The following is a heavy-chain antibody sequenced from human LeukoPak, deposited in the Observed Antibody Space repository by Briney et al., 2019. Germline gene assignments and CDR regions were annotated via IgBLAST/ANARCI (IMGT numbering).Heavy chain of an antibody. CDR2: IKQDGSEK. Sequence: GGSLRLSCGASGFTFSSYWMSWVRQAPGKGLEWVANIKQDGSEKYYVDSVKGRFTISRDNAKNSLYLQMNSLRAEDTAVYYCARGGITGITVDCWGQGTLVTVSS. J-gene: IGHJ4*02. CDR1: GFTFSSYW. CDR3: ARGGITGITVDC. V-gene: IGHV3-7*01. D-gene: IGHD1-7*01.